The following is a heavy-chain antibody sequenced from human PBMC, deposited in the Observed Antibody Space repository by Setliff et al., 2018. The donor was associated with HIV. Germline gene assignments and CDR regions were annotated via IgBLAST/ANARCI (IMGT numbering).Heavy chain of an antibody. CDR1: GFTFGDHG. CDR3: SRLRGYSFGLASYYYYYMDV. CDR2: IGSRTYGGTT. J-gene: IGHJ6*03. V-gene: IGHV3-49*04. Sequence: GGSLRLSCTTSGFTFGDHGVSWVRQALGKGLEWVGFIGSRTYGGTTEYAASVKGRFTISRDDSKSIAFLQMYSLKTEDTAVYYCSRLRGYSFGLASYYYYYMDVWGKGTTVTVSS. D-gene: IGHD5-18*01.